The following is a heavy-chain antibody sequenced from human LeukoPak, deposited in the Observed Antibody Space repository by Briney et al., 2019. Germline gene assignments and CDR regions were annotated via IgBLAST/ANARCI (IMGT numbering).Heavy chain of an antibody. CDR1: GFTFSSYA. V-gene: IGHV3-23*01. CDR3: AKDPRLDSGGWYLYFDF. D-gene: IGHD6-19*01. Sequence: KPGGSLRLSCAASGFTFSSYAMSWVRQAPGKGLEWVSAISGSGGSTYYADSVKGRFTISRDNSKNTLYLQMNRLRAEDTAVYYCAKDPRLDSGGWYLYFDFWGQGTLVTVSS. CDR2: ISGSGGST. J-gene: IGHJ4*02.